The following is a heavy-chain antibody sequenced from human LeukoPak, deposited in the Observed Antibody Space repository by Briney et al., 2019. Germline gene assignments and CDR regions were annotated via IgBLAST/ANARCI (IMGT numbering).Heavy chain of an antibody. V-gene: IGHV4-38-2*02. Sequence: PSETLSLTCTVSGYSISSGSFWGWIRQPPGKGLEWIGSIYHSGSTYYNPSLKSRVTISVDTSKNQFSLKLSSVTAADTAVYYCASLRSYTNAFDIWAKGQWSPSLQ. CDR1: GYSISSGSF. D-gene: IGHD2-2*02. CDR3: ASLRSYTNAFDI. CDR2: IYHSGST. J-gene: IGHJ3*02.